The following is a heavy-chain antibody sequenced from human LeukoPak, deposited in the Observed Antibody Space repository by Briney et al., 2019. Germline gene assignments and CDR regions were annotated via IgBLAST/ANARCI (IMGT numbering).Heavy chain of an antibody. D-gene: IGHD2-8*01. Sequence: PGGSLRLSCAASGFTFSSYWMHWVRQAPGKGLEWISYISGSGSPIYYADSVKGRFTTSRDNAKNALYLQMNDLRADDTAVYYCARVDGVFDHWGLGTLVTVS. CDR2: ISGSGSPI. J-gene: IGHJ4*02. V-gene: IGHV3-48*04. CDR3: ARVDGVFDH. CDR1: GFTFSSYW.